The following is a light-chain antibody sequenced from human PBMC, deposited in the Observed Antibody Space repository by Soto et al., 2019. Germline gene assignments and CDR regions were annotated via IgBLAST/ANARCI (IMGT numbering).Light chain of an antibody. CDR2: EGG. V-gene: IGLV2-23*01. Sequence: QSALTKPASVSGSPGQSITISCTGTRSDVGNYNLVSWYQQYPGKAPKLMIYEGGKRPSGVSNRFSGSKSGNTASLTISGLQAEDEADYYCCSFALRSTVIFGGGTKRTVL. J-gene: IGLJ2*01. CDR3: CSFALRSTVI. CDR1: RSDVGNYNL.